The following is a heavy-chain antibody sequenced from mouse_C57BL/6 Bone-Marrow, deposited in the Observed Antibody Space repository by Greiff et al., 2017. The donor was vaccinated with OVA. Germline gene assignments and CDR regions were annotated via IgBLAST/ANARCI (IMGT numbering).Heavy chain of an antibody. Sequence: VQLQQSGPVLVKPGPSVKISCKASGFTFTDYYMHWVKQSHGKSLEWIGLVYPYNGGTSYNQKFKGKATLTVDTSSSTAYMELNSPTSEDSAVYYCATRYYSNYDYAMDYWGQGTSVTVSS. CDR2: VYPYNGGT. D-gene: IGHD2-5*01. CDR3: ATRYYSNYDYAMDY. J-gene: IGHJ4*01. CDR1: GFTFTDYY. V-gene: IGHV1-36*01.